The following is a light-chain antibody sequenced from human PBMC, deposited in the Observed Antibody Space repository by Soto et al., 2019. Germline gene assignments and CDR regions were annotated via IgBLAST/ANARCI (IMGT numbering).Light chain of an antibody. CDR2: EVT. V-gene: IGLV2-8*01. CDR3: SSYAGSNNFVV. CDR1: SSDVGGYNY. J-gene: IGLJ2*01. Sequence: QSALTQPPSASGSPGQSVTISCTGTSSDVGGYNYVSWYQQHPGKAPQLMIYEVTKRPSGVPDRFSGSKSGNTASLTVSGLHADDEADYYCSSYAGSNNFVVFGGGTKLTVL.